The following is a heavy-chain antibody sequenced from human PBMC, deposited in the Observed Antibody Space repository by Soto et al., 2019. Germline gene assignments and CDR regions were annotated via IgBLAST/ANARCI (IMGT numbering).Heavy chain of an antibody. V-gene: IGHV4-31*02. Sequence: YWIGWVRQMPGKGLEWNGYIYYSGSTYYNPSLKSRVTISVDTSKNQFSLKKSSVTAADTAVYYCAIAGYCSGGSCYRDDAFDIWGQGTMVTVSS. J-gene: IGHJ3*02. CDR2: IYYSGST. D-gene: IGHD2-15*01. CDR3: AIAGYCSGGSCYRDDAFDI. CDR1: Y.